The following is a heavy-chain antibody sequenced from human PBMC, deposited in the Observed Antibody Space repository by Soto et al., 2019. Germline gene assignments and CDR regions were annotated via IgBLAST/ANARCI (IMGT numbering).Heavy chain of an antibody. V-gene: IGHV4-31*03. Sequence: QVQLQESGPELVKPSQTLSLTCTVSGGSISSNGHYWTWIRQHPGQGLEWIAYIYYTGNTYYNPSLKCRLSISVDTSKNQFSLELRSVTAADTAVYYCAREQWGYDSWGQGTLVTVSS. D-gene: IGHD2-15*01. CDR3: AREQWGYDS. CDR1: GGSISSNGHY. J-gene: IGHJ4*02. CDR2: IYYTGNT.